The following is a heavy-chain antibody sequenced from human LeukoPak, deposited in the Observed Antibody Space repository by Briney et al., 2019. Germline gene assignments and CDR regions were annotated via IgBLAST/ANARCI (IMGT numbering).Heavy chain of an antibody. Sequence: PGGSLRLSCAASGFTLSSYAMSWVRQAPGKGLEWVSAISGSGGSTYYADSVKGRFTISRDNSKNTLYLQMNSLRAEDTAVYYCAKDLTSGATRLAAMGTHAFDIWGQGTMVTVSS. J-gene: IGHJ3*02. CDR2: ISGSGGST. CDR1: GFTLSSYA. V-gene: IGHV3-23*01. D-gene: IGHD3-16*01. CDR3: AKDLTSGATRLAAMGTHAFDI.